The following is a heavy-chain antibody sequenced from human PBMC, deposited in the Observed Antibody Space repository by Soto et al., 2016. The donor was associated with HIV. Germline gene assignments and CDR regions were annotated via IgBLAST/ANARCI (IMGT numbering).Heavy chain of an antibody. CDR1: AYTFTGYF. CDR3: ARDARTIFGSGTYRMDI. Sequence: QVQLVQSGAEVKKPGASVKVSCKASAYTFTGYFIHWVRQAPGHGLEWMGWINPHVGGTKYAQKFQGRVTMTRDTSTSTAYMELKRLRSDDTAVYYCARDARTIFGSGTYRMDIWGKGTTVTVSS. J-gene: IGHJ6*04. D-gene: IGHD3-10*01. CDR2: INPHVGGT. V-gene: IGHV1-2*02.